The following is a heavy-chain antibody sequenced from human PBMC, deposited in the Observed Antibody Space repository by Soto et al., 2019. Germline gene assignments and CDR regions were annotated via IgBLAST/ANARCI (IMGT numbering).Heavy chain of an antibody. CDR2: ISISGGSS. J-gene: IGHJ4*02. CDR3: AQDAVRAFDY. CDR1: GFTFSSYA. V-gene: IGHV3-23*01. Sequence: EVQLLESGGGLVQPGGSLRLSCAASGFTFSSYAMNWVRQAPGKGLEWVATISISGGSSYVADSVRGHFTISRDNSKNPLYLQMNSLRAEDTAVYYCAQDAVRAFDYWGQGTLVIVSS. D-gene: IGHD3-16*02.